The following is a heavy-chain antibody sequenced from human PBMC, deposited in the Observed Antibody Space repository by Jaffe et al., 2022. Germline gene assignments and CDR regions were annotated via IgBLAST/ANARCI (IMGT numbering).Heavy chain of an antibody. J-gene: IGHJ4*02. CDR2: ISWNSGSI. D-gene: IGHD3-10*01. CDR1: GFTFDDYA. Sequence: EVQLVESGGGLVQPGRSLRLSCAASGFTFDDYAMHWVRQAPGKGLEWVSGISWNSGSIGYADSVKGRFTISRDNAKNSLYLQMNSLRAEDTALYYCAKDLTGGLRGCDYWGQGTLVTVSS. V-gene: IGHV3-9*01. CDR3: AKDLTGGLRGCDY.